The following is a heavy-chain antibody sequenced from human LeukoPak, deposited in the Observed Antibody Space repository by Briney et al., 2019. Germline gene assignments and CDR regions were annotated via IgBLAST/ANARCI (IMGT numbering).Heavy chain of an antibody. V-gene: IGHV3-48*01. J-gene: IGHJ4*02. CDR3: AREDDFLNGHYTIDY. Sequence: GGSLRLSCAASGFIFSTYSMNWVRQAPGKGLEWISFISSGRSTIYYADSVKGRLTISRDNAKNSQYLQMNSLRAEDTAVYYCAREDDFLNGHYTIDYWGQGTLVTVSS. CDR1: GFIFSTYS. CDR2: ISSGRSTI. D-gene: IGHD3-3*01.